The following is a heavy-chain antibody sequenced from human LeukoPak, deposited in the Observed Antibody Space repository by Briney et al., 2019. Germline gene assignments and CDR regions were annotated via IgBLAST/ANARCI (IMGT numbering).Heavy chain of an antibody. J-gene: IGHJ3*02. V-gene: IGHV5-51*01. CDR2: IYPGDSDT. Sequence: GESLKISCKGSGYSFTSYWIGWVRQMPGKGLEWMGIIYPGDSDTKYSPSFEGQVTMSVDKAISTAYLQWSSLKGSDTAMYYCARRTGRSGYGIWGQGTMVTVSS. CDR1: GYSFTSYW. D-gene: IGHD3-3*01. CDR3: ARRTGRSGYGI.